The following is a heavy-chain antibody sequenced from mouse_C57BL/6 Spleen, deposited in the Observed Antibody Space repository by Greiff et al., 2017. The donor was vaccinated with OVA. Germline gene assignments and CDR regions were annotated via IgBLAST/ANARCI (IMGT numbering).Heavy chain of an antibody. V-gene: IGHV2-2*01. CDR2: IWSGGST. Sequence: VQLQQSGPGLVQPSQSLSITCTVSGFSLTSYGVHWVRQSPGKGLEWLGVIWSGGSTDYNAAFISRLSISKDNPKSQVFFKMNSLQADDTAIYYCARNSGDYDRDWYFDVWGTGTTVTVSS. D-gene: IGHD2-4*01. J-gene: IGHJ1*03. CDR3: ARNSGDYDRDWYFDV. CDR1: GFSLTSYG.